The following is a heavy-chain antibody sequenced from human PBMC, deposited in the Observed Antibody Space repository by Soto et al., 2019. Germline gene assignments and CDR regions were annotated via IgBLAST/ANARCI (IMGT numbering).Heavy chain of an antibody. D-gene: IGHD1-1*01. V-gene: IGHV4-39*01. Sequence: QVQLQQSGPGLLKPSETLSLTCTVSGGSISSPSYNWGWVRQPPGKGPEWIGSFFYGGRTHYSPSLESRLSISVDTARSQVSLILTSATAADTAVYYCATVASTHFDSWGQGALVVVSS. J-gene: IGHJ4*02. CDR2: FFYGGRT. CDR3: ATVASTHFDS. CDR1: GGSISSPSYN.